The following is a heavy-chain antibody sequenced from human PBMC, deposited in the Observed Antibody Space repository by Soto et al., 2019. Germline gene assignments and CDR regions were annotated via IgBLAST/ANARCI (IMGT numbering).Heavy chain of an antibody. CDR3: AKDEGSEHLLYCYYYGMDV. D-gene: IGHD1-26*01. Sequence: GGSLRLSCAASGFTFSSYAMSWVRQAPGKGLEWVSAISGSGGSTYYADSVKGRFTISRDNSKNTLYLQMNSLRAADTAVYYCAKDEGSEHLLYCYYYGMDVWGQGTTVTVSS. V-gene: IGHV3-23*01. J-gene: IGHJ6*02. CDR1: GFTFSSYA. CDR2: ISGSGGST.